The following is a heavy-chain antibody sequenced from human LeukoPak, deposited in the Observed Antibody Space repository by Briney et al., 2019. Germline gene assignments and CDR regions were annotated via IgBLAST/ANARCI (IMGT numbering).Heavy chain of an antibody. V-gene: IGHV1-2*02. CDR3: ARDIVVVPAAKSVSGTYYYYGMDV. D-gene: IGHD2-2*01. CDR1: GYAFTGYY. J-gene: IGHJ6*02. CDR2: INPNSGGT. Sequence: ASVKVSCKASGYAFTGYYMHWVRQAPGQGLEWMGWINPNSGGTNYAQKFQGRVTMTRDTSISTAYMELSRLRSDDTAVYYCARDIVVVPAAKSVSGTYYYYGMDVWGQGTTVTVSS.